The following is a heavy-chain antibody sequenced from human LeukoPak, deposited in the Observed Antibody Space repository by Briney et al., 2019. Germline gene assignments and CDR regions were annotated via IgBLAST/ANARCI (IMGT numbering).Heavy chain of an antibody. CDR1: GGSISSYY. D-gene: IGHD2-2*01. J-gene: IGHJ3*02. CDR3: AREFPYCSSTSCNIDI. V-gene: IGHV4-4*07. CDR2: IYTSGST. Sequence: KSSETLSLTCTVSGGSISSYYWSWIRQPAGKGLEWIGRIYTSGSTDYNPSLKSRVTMSVDTSKNQFSLKLSSVTAADTAVYYCAREFPYCSSTSCNIDIWGQGTMVTVSS.